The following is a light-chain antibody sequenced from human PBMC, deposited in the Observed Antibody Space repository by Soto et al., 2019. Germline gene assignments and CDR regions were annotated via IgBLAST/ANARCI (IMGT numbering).Light chain of an antibody. CDR2: GAS. CDR3: QQYQSLT. CDR1: QSVSSSY. J-gene: IGKJ4*01. Sequence: VLTQSPGTLSLSPGDRATLSCRASQSVSSSYLAWYQHKPGQAPRLLIHGASCRVTGIPDRFSGSGSGTDLTLTITRLEPEDFAVYYCQQYQSLTFGGGTKV. V-gene: IGKV3-20*01.